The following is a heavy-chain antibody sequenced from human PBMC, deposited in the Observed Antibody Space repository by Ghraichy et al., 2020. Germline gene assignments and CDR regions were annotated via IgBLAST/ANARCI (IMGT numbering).Heavy chain of an antibody. CDR2: INGNGAKI. D-gene: IGHD2-21*02. CDR3: AKDAVTANGRWDGFDI. V-gene: IGHV3-23*01. Sequence: GESLNISCAASGFTSTSYSMSWVRQAPTKGLEWVSSINGNGAKINYADSVKGRFTISRDNSKNTLYLQMNSLRADDTAVYYCAKDAVTANGRWDGFDIWGQGTTVTVSS. CDR1: GFTSTSYS. J-gene: IGHJ3*02.